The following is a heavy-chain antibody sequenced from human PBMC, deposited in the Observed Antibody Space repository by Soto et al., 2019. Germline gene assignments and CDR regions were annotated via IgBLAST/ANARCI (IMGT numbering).Heavy chain of an antibody. Sequence: SETLSLTCTVYGGSVSNDNFYWSWIRQPPGKGLEWIGYVHSSGITNYNPSLKRRVTISVDTSRNQFSLRLSSVTAADTAVYYCARGLTMGQLPSHFDHWGQGTLVTVSS. V-gene: IGHV4-61*01. J-gene: IGHJ5*02. CDR2: VHSSGIT. CDR1: GGSVSNDNFY. D-gene: IGHD3-16*01. CDR3: ARGLTMGQLPSHFDH.